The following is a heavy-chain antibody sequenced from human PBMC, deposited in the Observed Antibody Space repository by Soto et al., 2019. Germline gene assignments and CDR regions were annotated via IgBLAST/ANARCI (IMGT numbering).Heavy chain of an antibody. Sequence: ASVKVSCKASGYTFTSYYMHWVRQAPGQGLEWMGIINPSGGSTSYAQKFQGRVTMTRDTSTSTVYMELSSLRCEDTAVYYCARAGLPDYYDSSGYYHPNWFDPWGQGTLVTVSS. CDR1: GYTFTSYY. CDR3: ARAGLPDYYDSSGYYHPNWFDP. J-gene: IGHJ5*02. V-gene: IGHV1-46*01. CDR2: INPSGGST. D-gene: IGHD3-22*01.